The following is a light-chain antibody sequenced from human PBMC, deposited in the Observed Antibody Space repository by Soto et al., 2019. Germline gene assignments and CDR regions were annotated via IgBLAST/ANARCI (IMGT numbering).Light chain of an antibody. V-gene: IGKV4-1*01. Sequence: DIVMTQSPDSLAVSLGERATINCKSSQSVLYSSNNNNYLAWYQQRPGQPPKLVLYWASTRASGVPDRFSGSGSGTDFTLTISSLQAEDVAVYYSQQYYTSAPYTFGQGTKLEI. CDR1: QSVLYSSNNNNY. CDR2: WAS. CDR3: QQYYTSAPYT. J-gene: IGKJ2*01.